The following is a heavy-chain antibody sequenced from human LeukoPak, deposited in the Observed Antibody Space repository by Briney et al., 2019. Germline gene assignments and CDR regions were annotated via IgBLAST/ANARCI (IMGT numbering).Heavy chain of an antibody. D-gene: IGHD1-1*01. CDR1: GFTFSSYG. CDR2: ISYDGRNK. CDR3: AKDRGSWNDLSGYYFDY. V-gene: IGHV3-30*18. J-gene: IGHJ4*02. Sequence: GGSLRLSCAASGFTFSSYGMHWVRQAPGKGLEWVAVISYDGRNKYYADSVKGRFTISRDNSKNTLYLQMNSLRAEDTAVYYCAKDRGSWNDLSGYYFDYWGQGTRVTVSS.